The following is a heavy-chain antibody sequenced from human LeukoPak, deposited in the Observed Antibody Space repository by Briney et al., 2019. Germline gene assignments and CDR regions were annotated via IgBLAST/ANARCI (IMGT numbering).Heavy chain of an antibody. CDR2: ISYDGSNK. D-gene: IGHD6-13*01. CDR1: GFTFSNYA. V-gene: IGHV3-30*04. Sequence: PGGSLRLSCAASGFTFSNYAMHWVRQAPGKGLEWVAVISYDGSNKYYADSVKGRFTISRDNSKNTLYLQMNSLRAEDTAVYYCARDGYSSSWYAAAAFGYYYYYMDVWGKGTTVTISS. CDR3: ARDGYSSSWYAAAAFGYYYYYMDV. J-gene: IGHJ6*03.